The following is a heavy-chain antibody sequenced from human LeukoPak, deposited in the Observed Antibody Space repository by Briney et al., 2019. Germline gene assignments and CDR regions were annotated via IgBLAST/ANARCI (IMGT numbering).Heavy chain of an antibody. Sequence: GGTLRLSCAASGFTFSSYGMSWVRRAPGKGLEWVSAISGSGGSTYYADSVKGRFTISRDNAKNSLYLQMDSLRAEDTALYFCASGVRERGFDYWGQGTLVTVSS. V-gene: IGHV3-23*01. J-gene: IGHJ4*02. CDR1: GFTFSSYG. D-gene: IGHD3-3*01. CDR3: ASGVRERGFDY. CDR2: ISGSGGST.